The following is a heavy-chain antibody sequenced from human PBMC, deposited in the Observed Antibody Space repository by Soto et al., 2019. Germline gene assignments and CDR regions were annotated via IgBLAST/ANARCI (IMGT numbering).Heavy chain of an antibody. J-gene: IGHJ3*02. CDR2: IIPILGIA. CDR1: RGTFSSYT. Sequence: QVQLVQSGAEVKKPGSSVKVSCKASRGTFSSYTISWVRQAPGHGLEWMGRIIPILGIANYAQKFQGRVTITSDKSASRAYMELSSLRSEDTAGDDCAKASTNLDAFDIWGQGTMVTVSS. V-gene: IGHV1-69*02. CDR3: AKASTNLDAFDI.